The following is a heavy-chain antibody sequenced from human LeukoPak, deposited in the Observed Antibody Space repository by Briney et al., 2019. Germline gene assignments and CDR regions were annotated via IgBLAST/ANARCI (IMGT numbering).Heavy chain of an antibody. V-gene: IGHV1-2*02. J-gene: IGHJ1*01. CDR3: ARALRNAEYFQH. Sequence: ASVKVSCKASGYTFTGYYMHWVRQAPGQGLEWMGWINPNSGGTNYAEKFQGRVTMTRDTSISTAYMELSRLRSDDTAVYYCARALRNAEYFQHWGQGTLVTVSS. CDR2: INPNSGGT. CDR1: GYTFTGYY.